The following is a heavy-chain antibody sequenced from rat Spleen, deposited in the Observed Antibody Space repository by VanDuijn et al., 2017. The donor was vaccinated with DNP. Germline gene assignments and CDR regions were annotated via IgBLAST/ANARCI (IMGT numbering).Heavy chain of an antibody. CDR2: INKDSNIL. Sequence: EVKLVESGGGLVQPGRSLKLSCAASGFNFNDYWMGWVRQAPGKGLEWIGEINKDSNILNYSPSLKDKFTISRDNAQNTLYLQMSTLGSEDTAIYYCVRHTLWDYAMDAWGQGTSVTVSS. V-gene: IGHV4-2*01. D-gene: IGHD3-2*01. CDR3: VRHTLWDYAMDA. CDR1: GFNFNDYW. J-gene: IGHJ4*01.